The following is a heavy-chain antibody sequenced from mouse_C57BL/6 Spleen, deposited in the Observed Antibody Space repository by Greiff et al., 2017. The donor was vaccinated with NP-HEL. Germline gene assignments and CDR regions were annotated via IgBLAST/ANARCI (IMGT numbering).Heavy chain of an antibody. CDR2: ISYDGSN. Sequence: EVKLQESGPGLVKPSQSLSLTCSVTGYSITSGYYWNWIRQFPGNKLEWMGYISYDGSNNYNPSLKNRISITRDTSKNQFFLKLNSVTTEDTATYYCARDFPLLYYFDYWGQGTTLTVSS. CDR3: ARDFPLLYYFDY. CDR1: GYSITSGYY. V-gene: IGHV3-6*01. J-gene: IGHJ2*01.